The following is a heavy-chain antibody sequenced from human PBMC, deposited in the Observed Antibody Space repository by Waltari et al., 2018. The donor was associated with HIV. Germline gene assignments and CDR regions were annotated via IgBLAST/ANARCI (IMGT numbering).Heavy chain of an antibody. CDR1: GFTFSGYD. J-gene: IGHJ6*02. Sequence: QVQLVESGGGVVQPGGSLRLSCGASGFTFSGYDMHWVRQAPGKGLEWVNYMRSDGSSKNYADSVKGRFTISRDNSKNTVYLQMNSLRPEDTAVYFCAKNGATLTTSSYYYYYGMDVWGQGTTVTVSS. CDR3: AKNGATLTTSSYYYYYGMDV. D-gene: IGHD4-4*01. V-gene: IGHV3-30*02. CDR2: MRSDGSSK.